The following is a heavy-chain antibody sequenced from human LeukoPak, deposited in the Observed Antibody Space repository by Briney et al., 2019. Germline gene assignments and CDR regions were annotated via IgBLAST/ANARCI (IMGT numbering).Heavy chain of an antibody. Sequence: SETLSLTCTVSGGSISSYYWSWIRQPPGKGLEWIGYIYYSGSTNYNPSLKSRVTISVDTSKNQFSLKLSSVTAADTAVYYCARGRDGYNFNYYYYYYMDVWGKGTTVTVSS. CDR1: GGSISSYY. V-gene: IGHV4-59*01. J-gene: IGHJ6*03. CDR2: IYYSGST. CDR3: ARGRDGYNFNYYYYYYMDV. D-gene: IGHD5-24*01.